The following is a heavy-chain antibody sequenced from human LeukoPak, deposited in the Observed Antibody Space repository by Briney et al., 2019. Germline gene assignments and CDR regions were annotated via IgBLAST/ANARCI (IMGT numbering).Heavy chain of an antibody. J-gene: IGHJ3*02. Sequence: PSQTLSLTCTVSGGSISSGDYYWRWIRQPPGKGLEWIGYIYYSGSNYYNPSLKSRVTISVDTSKNQFSLKLSSVTAADTAVYYCARDRIVVVPAATLDAFDIWGQGTMVTVSS. CDR1: GGSISSGDYY. CDR3: ARDRIVVVPAATLDAFDI. D-gene: IGHD2-2*01. CDR2: IYYSGSN. V-gene: IGHV4-30-4*08.